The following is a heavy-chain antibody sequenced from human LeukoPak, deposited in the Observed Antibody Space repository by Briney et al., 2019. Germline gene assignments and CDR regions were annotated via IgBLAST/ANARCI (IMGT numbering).Heavy chain of an antibody. Sequence: GGSLRLSCEASGFTFTGSSMNWVRQAPGKGLEWVGFIRSKAYGGTTEYAASVKGRFTISRDDSKSIAYLQMNSLKTEDTAVYYCTRGRRATHDYWGQGTLVTVSS. CDR1: GFTFTGSS. CDR2: IRSKAYGGTT. D-gene: IGHD1-26*01. CDR3: TRGRRATHDY. V-gene: IGHV3-49*04. J-gene: IGHJ4*02.